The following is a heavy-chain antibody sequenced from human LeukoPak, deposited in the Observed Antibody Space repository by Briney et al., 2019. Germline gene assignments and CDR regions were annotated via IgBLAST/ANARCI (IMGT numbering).Heavy chain of an antibody. D-gene: IGHD3-22*01. CDR2: IYYSGST. J-gene: IGHJ4*02. Sequence: SETLSLTCTVSGGSISSYYWSWIRQPPGKGLEWIGDIYYSGSTNYNLSLKSRVTISVDTSKNQFSLQLSSVTAADTAVYYCARLNYYDSSGYYYYFDYWGQGTLVTVSS. CDR1: GGSISSYY. CDR3: ARLNYYDSSGYYYYFDY. V-gene: IGHV4-59*08.